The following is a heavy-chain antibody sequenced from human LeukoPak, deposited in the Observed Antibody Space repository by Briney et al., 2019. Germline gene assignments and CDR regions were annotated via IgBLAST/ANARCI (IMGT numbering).Heavy chain of an antibody. CDR3: AKDSSGWQIFDY. CDR1: GFTFSSYG. Sequence: PGGSLRLSCAASGFTFSSYGMHWVRQAPGKGLEWVSAISGSGGTTYYADSVKGRFTISRDNSKNTLYLQMNSLRAEDTAVYYCAKDSSGWQIFDYWGQGTLVTVSS. J-gene: IGHJ4*02. D-gene: IGHD6-19*01. CDR2: ISGSGGTT. V-gene: IGHV3-23*01.